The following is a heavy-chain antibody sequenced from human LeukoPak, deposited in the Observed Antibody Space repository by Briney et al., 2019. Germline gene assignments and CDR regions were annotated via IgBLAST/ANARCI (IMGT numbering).Heavy chain of an antibody. Sequence: GGPLRLSCAASGFTFSDYYMSWIRQAPGKGLEWVAVISYDGSNKYYADSVKGRFTISRDNSKNTLYLQMNSLRAEDMVVYYCARDYYESSGYFDYWGQGTLVTVSS. CDR1: GFTFSDYY. D-gene: IGHD3-22*01. V-gene: IGHV3-30-3*01. CDR3: ARDYYESSGYFDY. J-gene: IGHJ4*02. CDR2: ISYDGSNK.